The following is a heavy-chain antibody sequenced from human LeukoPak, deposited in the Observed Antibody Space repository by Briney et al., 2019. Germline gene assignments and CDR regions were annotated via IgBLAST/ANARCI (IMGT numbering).Heavy chain of an antibody. V-gene: IGHV4-59*01. D-gene: IGHD6-13*01. CDR2: IYYSGST. CDR3: ARSYSSSWVPFDY. J-gene: IGHJ4*02. CDR1: GGSISSYY. Sequence: SSETLSLTCTVSGGSISSYYWSWIRQPPGKGLEWIGYIYYSGSTNYNPSLKSRVTISVDTSKNQFSLKLSSVTAADTAVYYCARSYSSSWVPFDYWGQGTLVTVSS.